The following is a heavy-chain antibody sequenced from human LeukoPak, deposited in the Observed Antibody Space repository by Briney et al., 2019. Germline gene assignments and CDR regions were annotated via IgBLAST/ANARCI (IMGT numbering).Heavy chain of an antibody. CDR3: ARHILDTAMGIDY. CDR2: IYYSGST. CDR1: GGSISSYY. V-gene: IGHV4-59*08. J-gene: IGHJ4*02. D-gene: IGHD5-18*01. Sequence: PSETLSLTCTVSGGSISSYYWSWIRQPPGKGLEWIGYIYYSGSTNYNPSLKSRVTISVDTSKNQFSLKLSSVTAADTAVYYCARHILDTAMGIDYWGQGTLVTVSS.